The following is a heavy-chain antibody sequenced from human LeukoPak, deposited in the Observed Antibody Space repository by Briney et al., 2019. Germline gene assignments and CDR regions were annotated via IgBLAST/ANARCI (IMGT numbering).Heavy chain of an antibody. CDR3: AKGHTYGMT. V-gene: IGHV3-11*01. D-gene: IGHD5-18*01. CDR2: ISSAGTNM. CDR1: GFIFRDFY. J-gene: IGHJ1*01. Sequence: PGGSLRLSCAASGFIFRDFYMSWLRQPPGKGLEWVSYISSAGTNMDYADSVKGRFTISRDNAKDSLFLQMNNLRADDTAVYYCAKGHTYGMTWGQGTLVTVSS.